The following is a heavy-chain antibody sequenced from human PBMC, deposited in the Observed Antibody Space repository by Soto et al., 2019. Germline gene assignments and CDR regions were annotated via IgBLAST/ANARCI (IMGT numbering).Heavy chain of an antibody. CDR1: GFTFSSDS. D-gene: IGHD4-17*01. J-gene: IGHJ4*02. V-gene: IGHV3-21*01. CDR3: ARNYGDYVKYFDY. CDR2: ISSSSSYI. Sequence: EGQLVESGGGLVKPGGSLRLSCAASGFTFSSDSMNWVRQAPGKGLEWVSSISSSSSYIYYADSVKGRFTISRDNAKNSLYLQMNSLRAEDTAVYYCARNYGDYVKYFDYWGQGTLVTVSS.